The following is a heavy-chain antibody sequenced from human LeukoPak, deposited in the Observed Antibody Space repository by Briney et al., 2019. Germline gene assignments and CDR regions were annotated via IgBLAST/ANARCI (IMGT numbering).Heavy chain of an antibody. CDR1: GFTFSSYG. V-gene: IGHV3-23*01. Sequence: GGSLRLSCAASGFTFSSYGMSWVRQAPGKGLEWVSAISGSGGSTYYADSVKGRFTISRDNSKNTLYLQMNSLRAEDTAVYYCAKDFFVTIFWLVIISFDYWGQGTLVTVSS. CDR2: ISGSGGST. D-gene: IGHD3-9*01. CDR3: AKDFFVTIFWLVIISFDY. J-gene: IGHJ4*02.